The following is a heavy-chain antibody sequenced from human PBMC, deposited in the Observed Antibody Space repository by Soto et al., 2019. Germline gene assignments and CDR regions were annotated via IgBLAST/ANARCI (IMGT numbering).Heavy chain of an antibody. Sequence: QVQLVQSGAEVKKPGASVKVSCKASGYTFTSYDINWVRQATGQGLEWMGWINPNSGKTGYAQKFQGRVAMTRNTSIRTAYMELSSLRFEDTAVYYCVRIWCDGDCYFDYWGQGTLVTVSS. CDR1: GYTFTSYD. CDR3: VRIWCDGDCYFDY. J-gene: IGHJ4*02. CDR2: INPNSGKT. V-gene: IGHV1-8*01. D-gene: IGHD2-21*02.